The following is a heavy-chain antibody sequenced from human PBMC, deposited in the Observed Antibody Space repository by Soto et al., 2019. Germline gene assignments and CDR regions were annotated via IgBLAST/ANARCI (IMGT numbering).Heavy chain of an antibody. D-gene: IGHD1-26*01. J-gene: IGHJ4*02. CDR3: AIEGAGFGY. CDR2: IRSKANNYAT. Sequence: EFQLVESGGGLVQPGGSVRLSCAASGFTFSASSMHWVRQAAGKGLEWLGRIRSKANNYATVYSEGLKGRSIISRDDSQDTMLLEMNNLRTVDTAMYSCAIEGAGFGYWGQGTLVTVSS. V-gene: IGHV3-73*01. CDR1: GFTFSASS.